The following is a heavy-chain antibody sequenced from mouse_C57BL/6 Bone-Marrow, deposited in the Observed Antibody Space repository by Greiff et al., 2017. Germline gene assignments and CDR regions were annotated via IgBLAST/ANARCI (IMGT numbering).Heavy chain of an antibody. D-gene: IGHD1-1*01. J-gene: IGHJ4*01. Sequence: QVQLQQPGAELVKPGASVKLSCKASGYTFTSYWMHWVKQRPGQGLEWIGMIHPNSGSTNYNEKFKGKATFTADTSSNTAYMQLSSLTTEDSAIYYCARETTVVEGDYAMDYWGQGTSVTVSS. CDR3: ARETTVVEGDYAMDY. V-gene: IGHV1-64*01. CDR1: GYTFTSYW. CDR2: IHPNSGST.